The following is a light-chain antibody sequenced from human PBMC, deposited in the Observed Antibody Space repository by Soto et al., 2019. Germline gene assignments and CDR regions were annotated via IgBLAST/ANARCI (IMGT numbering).Light chain of an antibody. CDR2: DVT. Sequence: QSVLTQPHSVSGSPGQSVTIPCTGTSSDVGGYRYVSWYQQHPGKAPRLIIYDVTERPSGVPDRFSGSKSGNTASLTISGLQAEDEADYYCCSYTGSYSYVFGIGTKVTVL. J-gene: IGLJ1*01. CDR1: SSDVGGYRY. V-gene: IGLV2-11*01. CDR3: CSYTGSYSYV.